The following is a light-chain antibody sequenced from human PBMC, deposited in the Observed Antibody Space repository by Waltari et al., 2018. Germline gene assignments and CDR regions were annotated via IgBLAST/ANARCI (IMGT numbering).Light chain of an antibody. CDR1: FSDVGAYDY. CDR3: SSYTTRGTWV. Sequence: QSALTQPASVSGSPGQSITFSCTGAFSDVGAYDYVSWYQQLPGRAPKLLIYDVIPRPSGVSDLLSGSKSGNTASLTISGLQPEDEADYYCSSYTTRGTWVFGGGTKLTVL. J-gene: IGLJ3*02. CDR2: DVI. V-gene: IGLV2-14*03.